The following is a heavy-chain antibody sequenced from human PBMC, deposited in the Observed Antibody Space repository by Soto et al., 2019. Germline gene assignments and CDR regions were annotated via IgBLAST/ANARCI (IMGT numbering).Heavy chain of an antibody. Sequence: SETLSLTCTVSGASITSNTYFWAWLRQSPGKGLTWIGSVSSSGGTFYNPSLKSGITISEDTAKNQVSLKMASVTAADTAIYYCARQGRPTAGMGWFDPWGPGTLGTVSS. CDR2: VSSSGGT. V-gene: IGHV4-39*01. J-gene: IGHJ5*02. CDR1: GASITSNTYF. D-gene: IGHD1-1*01. CDR3: ARQGRPTAGMGWFDP.